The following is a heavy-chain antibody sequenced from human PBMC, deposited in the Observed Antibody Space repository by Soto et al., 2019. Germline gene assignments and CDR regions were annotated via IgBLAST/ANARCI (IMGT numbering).Heavy chain of an antibody. CDR3: ARQVRPYSGRTYRYSYHGMDV. V-gene: IGHV4-39*01. CDR2: VYYSGST. Sequence: SETLSLTCTVSGGPIIRSDDYWGWIRQPPGKGLEWIGSVYYSGSTHYNPSLGSRVTVSVDTSTNQFSLKLGSVTAADTAVYYCARQVRPYSGRTYRYSYHGMDVWGQGTAVTVSS. J-gene: IGHJ6*02. CDR1: GGPIIRSDDY. D-gene: IGHD1-26*01.